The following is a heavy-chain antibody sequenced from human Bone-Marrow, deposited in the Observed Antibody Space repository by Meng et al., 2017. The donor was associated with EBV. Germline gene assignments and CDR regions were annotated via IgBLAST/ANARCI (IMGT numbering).Heavy chain of an antibody. J-gene: IGHJ4*02. CDR3: AKSRSSTPGVVDY. V-gene: IGHV4-61*01. CDR2: IYDGGTT. CDR1: GASVSGGTYH. D-gene: IGHD3-10*01. Sequence: QGQLQESGPGPVKPSETLSLTCTVYGASVSGGTYHWSWVRQPPGKELEWIGYIYDGGTTIYNPSLNSRVTILVDASKNQFSLKLSSVTTADTAVYYCAKSRSSTPGVVDYWGQGTLVTVSS.